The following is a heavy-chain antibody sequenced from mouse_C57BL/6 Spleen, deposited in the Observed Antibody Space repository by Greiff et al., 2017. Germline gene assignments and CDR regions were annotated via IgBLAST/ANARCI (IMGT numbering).Heavy chain of an antibody. CDR2: IYPGDGDT. CDR3: ARAALTCPYDFDY. V-gene: IGHV1-82*01. Sequence: VQLQQSGPELVKPGASVKISCKASGYAFSSSWMNWVKQRPGKGLEWIGRIYPGDGDTNYNGKFKGKATLTADKSSSTAYMQLSSLTSEDSAVYFCARAALTCPYDFDYWGQGTTLTVSS. CDR1: GYAFSSSW. J-gene: IGHJ2*01. D-gene: IGHD6-1*01.